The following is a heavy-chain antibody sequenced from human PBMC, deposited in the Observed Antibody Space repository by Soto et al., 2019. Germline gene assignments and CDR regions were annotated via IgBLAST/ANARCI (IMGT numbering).Heavy chain of an antibody. CDR3: ARDRGVSGSYVFDP. CDR2: IYYSGST. V-gene: IGHV4-59*01. D-gene: IGHD1-26*01. CDR1: GGSISSYY. Sequence: SETLSLTCTVSGGSISSYYWSWIRQPPGKGLEWIGYIYYSGSTNYNPSLKSRVTISVDTSKNQFSLKLSSVTAADTAVYYCARDRGVSGSYVFDPWGQGTVVTVSS. J-gene: IGHJ5*02.